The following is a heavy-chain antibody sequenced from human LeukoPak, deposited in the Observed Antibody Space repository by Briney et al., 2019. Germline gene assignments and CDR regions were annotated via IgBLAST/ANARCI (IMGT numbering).Heavy chain of an antibody. V-gene: IGHV4-61*08. CDR2: IYYSGST. Sequence: SQTLSLTCTVSGGSISSGGYYWSWIRQPPGKGLEWIGYIYYSGSTNYNPSLKSRVTISVDTSKNQFSLKLSSVTAADTAVYYCARHLSAGYHDAFDIWGQGTMVTVSS. J-gene: IGHJ3*02. CDR3: ARHLSAGYHDAFDI. D-gene: IGHD6-13*01. CDR1: GGSISSGGYY.